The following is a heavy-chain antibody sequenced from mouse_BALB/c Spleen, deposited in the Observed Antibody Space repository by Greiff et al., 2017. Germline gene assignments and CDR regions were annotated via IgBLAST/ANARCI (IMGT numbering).Heavy chain of an antibody. CDR2: IRNKANGYTT. J-gene: IGHJ1*01. V-gene: IGHV7-3*02. CDR3: ARSRDGYYGVFDV. CDR1: GFTFTDYY. D-gene: IGHD2-3*01. Sequence: DVMLVESGGGLVQPGGSLRLSCATSGFTFTDYYMSWVRQPPGKALEWLGFIRNKANGYTTEYSASVKGRFTISRDNSQSILYLQMNTLRAEDSATYYCARSRDGYYGVFDVWGAGTTVTVSS.